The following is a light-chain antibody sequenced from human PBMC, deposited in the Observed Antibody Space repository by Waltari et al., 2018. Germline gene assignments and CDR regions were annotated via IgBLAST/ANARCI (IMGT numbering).Light chain of an antibody. J-gene: IGKJ4*01. V-gene: IGKV1-9*01. Sequence: IQLTQSPSSLSASVGDRVTITCRSSQGISTYLAWYQQKPGEAPKLLIYAASTLQSGVPSRFSGSGSGTDFTLTISSLQPEDVATYYCQKYNSAPPLTFGGGTKVEIK. CDR3: QKYNSAPPLT. CDR2: AAS. CDR1: QGISTY.